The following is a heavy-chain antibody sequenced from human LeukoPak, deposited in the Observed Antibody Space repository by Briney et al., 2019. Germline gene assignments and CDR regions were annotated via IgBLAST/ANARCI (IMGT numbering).Heavy chain of an antibody. D-gene: IGHD1-1*01. V-gene: IGHV4-39*07. J-gene: IGHJ2*01. CDR2: IFYTGNT. CDR1: GDSVSSSNYY. CDR3: AREAVHWQLLSYYFDF. Sequence: SETLSLTCSVSGDSVSSSNYYWAWIRQPPGKGLEWIGSIFYTGNTNYTPSLKSRVTISVDTSKNQFSLKVNSSTAADTAVYYCAREAVHWQLLSYYFDFWGRGTLVTVSS.